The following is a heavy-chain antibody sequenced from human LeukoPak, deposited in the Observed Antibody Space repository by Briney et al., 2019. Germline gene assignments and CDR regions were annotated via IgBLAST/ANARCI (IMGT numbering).Heavy chain of an antibody. Sequence: GGSLRLSCAASGFTFSTYSMNWVRQAPGKGLEWVSSISSNFSYIHYADSVKGRFTISRDNAKNSLYLQMSSLRAEDTAVYYCARRNPGYSSSWYFNDYWGQGTLATVSS. D-gene: IGHD6-13*01. CDR3: ARRNPGYSSSWYFNDY. J-gene: IGHJ4*02. V-gene: IGHV3-21*01. CDR2: ISSNFSYI. CDR1: GFTFSTYS.